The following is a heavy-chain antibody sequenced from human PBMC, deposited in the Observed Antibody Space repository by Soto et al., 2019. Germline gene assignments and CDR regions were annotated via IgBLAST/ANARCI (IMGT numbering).Heavy chain of an antibody. D-gene: IGHD3-9*01. CDR1: GYTFTSYG. CDR3: ARVKRSVKYYDILTGYSYYFDY. Sequence: QVQLVQSGAEVKKPGASVKVSCKASGYTFTSYGISWVRQAPGQGLEWMGWISAYNGNTNYAQKLQGRVTMPTDTSTSTAYMELRSLRSDDTAVYYCARVKRSVKYYDILTGYSYYFDYWGQGTLVTVSS. V-gene: IGHV1-18*04. CDR2: ISAYNGNT. J-gene: IGHJ4*02.